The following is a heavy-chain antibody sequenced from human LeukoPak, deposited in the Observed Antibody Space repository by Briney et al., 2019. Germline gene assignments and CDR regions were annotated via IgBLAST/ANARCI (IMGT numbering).Heavy chain of an antibody. CDR3: ARGPHYYSYYGLDV. V-gene: IGHV4-59*01. Sequence: SETLSLTCTVSGGSISRYYWSWMRQPPGKGLEWIGYLYDSVNTKYNPSLKSRVTISLDTSTNQFSLKLSSVTAADTAVYFCARGPHYYSYYGLDVWGQGTTVTVSS. J-gene: IGHJ6*02. CDR2: LYDSVNT. CDR1: GGSISRYY.